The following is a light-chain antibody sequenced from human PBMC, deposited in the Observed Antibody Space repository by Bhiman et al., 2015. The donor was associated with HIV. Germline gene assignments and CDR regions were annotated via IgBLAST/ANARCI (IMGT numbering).Light chain of an antibody. J-gene: IGLJ1*01. V-gene: IGLV3-1*01. CDR1: KLEDKY. CDR3: QAWDSSTEV. CDR2: QDT. Sequence: YDLTQPPSVSVPPGQTASIPCSGDKLEDKYVCWYQQKPGQSPVVVIYQDTKRPSGIPERFSGSNSGNTATLTISGTQAMDEADYYCQAWDSSTEVFGTGTKVTVL.